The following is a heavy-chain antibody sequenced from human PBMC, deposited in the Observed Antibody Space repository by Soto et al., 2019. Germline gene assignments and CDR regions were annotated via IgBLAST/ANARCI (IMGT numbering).Heavy chain of an antibody. CDR3: ARVRAYDFWSGHFGAFDI. J-gene: IGHJ3*02. D-gene: IGHD3-3*01. Sequence: PGGSLRLSCAASGFTFSSYGMHWVRQAPGKGLEWVAVIWYDGSNKYYADSVKGRFTISRDNSKNTLYLQMNSLRAEDTAVYYCARVRAYDFWSGHFGAFDIWGQGTMVTVSS. V-gene: IGHV3-33*01. CDR2: IWYDGSNK. CDR1: GFTFSSYG.